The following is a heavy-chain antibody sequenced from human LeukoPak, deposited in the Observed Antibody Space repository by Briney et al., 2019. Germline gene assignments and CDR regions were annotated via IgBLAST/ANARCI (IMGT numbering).Heavy chain of an antibody. CDR2: ISGSGGST. Sequence: GGSLRLSCAASGFTFSSYAMSWVRQAPGKGLEWVSAISGSGGSTYYADSVKGRFTNSRDNSKNTLYLQMNSLRAEDTAVYYCAKDPEKYSSGWYAGKISGSHYYFDYWGQGTLVTVSS. CDR3: AKDPEKYSSGWYAGKISGSHYYFDY. V-gene: IGHV3-23*01. J-gene: IGHJ4*02. D-gene: IGHD6-19*01. CDR1: GFTFSSYA.